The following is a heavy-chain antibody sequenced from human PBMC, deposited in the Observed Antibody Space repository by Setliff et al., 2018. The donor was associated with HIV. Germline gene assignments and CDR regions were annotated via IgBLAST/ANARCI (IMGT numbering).Heavy chain of an antibody. V-gene: IGHV1-69*10. D-gene: IGHD2-8*01. J-gene: IGHJ4*02. CDR1: GGTFSNYG. Sequence: GASVKVSCKASGGTFSNYGISWVRQAPGQGLEWMGGVTPILHTTNYAQKFQGRVTITADISTRTVYMELSSLTSEDTAIYYCASGSGYCTKGDCYIGVHRTPDKYYFDSWGQGTLVTVSS. CDR2: VTPILHTT. CDR3: ASGSGYCTKGDCYIGVHRTPDKYYFDS.